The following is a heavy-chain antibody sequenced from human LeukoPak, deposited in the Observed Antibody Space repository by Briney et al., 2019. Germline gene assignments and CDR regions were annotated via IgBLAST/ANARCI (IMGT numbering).Heavy chain of an antibody. Sequence: SDTLSLTCTVSGRSITGYYWHWLRQPAGQGLEGLGRVYYSGVGNYNPSLTSRVTMSVDTSKNQFSLKLTSLTAADTAVYYCAREEFLHEIDSSGYFVYWGQGTLVTVSS. CDR2: VYYSGVG. CDR1: GRSITGYY. J-gene: IGHJ4*02. D-gene: IGHD3-22*01. CDR3: AREEFLHEIDSSGYFVY. V-gene: IGHV4-4*07.